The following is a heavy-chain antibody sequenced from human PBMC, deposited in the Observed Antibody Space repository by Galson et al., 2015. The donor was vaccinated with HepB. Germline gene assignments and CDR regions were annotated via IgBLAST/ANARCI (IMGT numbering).Heavy chain of an antibody. CDR2: INPSGGST. Sequence: SVKVSCKASGYTFTSYYMHWVRQAPGQGLEWMGIINPSGGSTSYAQKFQGRVTMTRDTSTSTVYMELSSLRSEDTAVYYCARETVVVAATTTYFDYWGQGTLVTVSS. CDR3: ARETVVVAATTTYFDY. D-gene: IGHD2-15*01. V-gene: IGHV1-46*01. CDR1: GYTFTSYY. J-gene: IGHJ4*02.